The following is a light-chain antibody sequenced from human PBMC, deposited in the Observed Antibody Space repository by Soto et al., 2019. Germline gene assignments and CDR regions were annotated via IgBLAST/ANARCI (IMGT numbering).Light chain of an antibody. CDR1: NSNVGSYNL. Sequence: QSALTQPASVSGSPGQSITISCTGTNSNVGSYNLVSWYQQHPGKAPRLMIFEVTKRPSGVSARFSGSKTGNTASLTMSGVQAEDEADYYCCSYAGSSTVLFGGGTKLTVL. CDR3: CSYAGSSTVL. V-gene: IGLV2-23*02. CDR2: EVT. J-gene: IGLJ2*01.